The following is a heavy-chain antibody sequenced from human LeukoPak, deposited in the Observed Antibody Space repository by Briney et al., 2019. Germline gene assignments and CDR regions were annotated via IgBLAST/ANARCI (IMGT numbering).Heavy chain of an antibody. Sequence: GGSLRLSCAASGFTFSDYDMNWFRQAPGKGLEWVSVIYSGGSTYYADSVKGRFTISRDNSKNTLYLQMNSLRAEDTAVYYCARAGYSYGRPFDYWGQGTLVTVSS. V-gene: IGHV3-66*01. D-gene: IGHD5-18*01. CDR2: IYSGGST. CDR1: GFTFSDYD. J-gene: IGHJ4*02. CDR3: ARAGYSYGRPFDY.